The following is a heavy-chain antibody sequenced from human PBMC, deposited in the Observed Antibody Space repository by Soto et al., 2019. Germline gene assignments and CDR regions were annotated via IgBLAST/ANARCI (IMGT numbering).Heavy chain of an antibody. V-gene: IGHV3-15*01. CDR1: GFTFSNAW. Sequence: EVQLVESGGGLVKPGGSLRLSCAASGFTFSNAWMSWVRQAPGKGLEWVGRIKSKTDGGTTDYAAPVKARFTISRDDSKNTLYLQMNSLKTEDTAVYYCTTESYYYASGSFDYWGQGTLVTVSS. CDR3: TTESYYYASGSFDY. J-gene: IGHJ4*02. CDR2: IKSKTDGGTT. D-gene: IGHD3-10*01.